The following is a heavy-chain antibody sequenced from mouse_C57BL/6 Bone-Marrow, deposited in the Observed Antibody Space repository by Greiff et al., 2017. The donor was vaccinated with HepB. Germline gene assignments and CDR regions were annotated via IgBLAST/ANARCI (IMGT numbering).Heavy chain of an antibody. CDR3: ARGRYYFDY. Sequence: VKLVESGAELVRPGTSVKMSCKASGYTFTNYWIGWAKQRPGHGLEWIGDIYPGGGYTNYNEKFKGKATLTADKSSSTAYMQFSSLTSEDSAIYYCARGRYYFDYWGQGTTLTVSS. CDR2: IYPGGGYT. J-gene: IGHJ2*01. CDR1: GYTFTNYW. V-gene: IGHV1-63*01.